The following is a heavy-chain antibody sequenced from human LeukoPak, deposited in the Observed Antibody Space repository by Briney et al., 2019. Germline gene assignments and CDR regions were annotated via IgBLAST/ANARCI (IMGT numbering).Heavy chain of an antibody. Sequence: GASVKVSCKASGSTFTIYCMHWGRQAPGQGLEGMGIINPSGGSTSYAQKFQGRVTMTRDTSTSTVYMELNSLRSEDAAVYYCALVLGYCSGGSCYGGFDPWGQGTLVTVSS. CDR2: INPSGGST. CDR1: GSTFTIYC. CDR3: ALVLGYCSGGSCYGGFDP. J-gene: IGHJ5*02. D-gene: IGHD2-15*01. V-gene: IGHV1-46*01.